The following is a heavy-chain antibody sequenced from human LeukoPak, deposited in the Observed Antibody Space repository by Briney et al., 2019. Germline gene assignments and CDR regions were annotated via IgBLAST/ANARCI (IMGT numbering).Heavy chain of an antibody. J-gene: IGHJ4*02. D-gene: IGHD4-17*01. Sequence: ETLSLTCAVYGGSFSGYYWSWIRQAPGKGLEWVSAISGSGGSTYYADSVKGRFTISRDNSKNTLYLQMNSLRAEDTAVYYCAEDHESYGDYPIDYWGQGTLVTVSS. V-gene: IGHV3-23*01. CDR3: AEDHESYGDYPIDY. CDR2: ISGSGGST. CDR1: GGSFSGYY.